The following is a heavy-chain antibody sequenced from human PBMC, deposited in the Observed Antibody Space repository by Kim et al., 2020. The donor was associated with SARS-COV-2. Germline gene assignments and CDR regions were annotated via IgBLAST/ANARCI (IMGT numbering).Heavy chain of an antibody. CDR3: ARVAATPSDYYYYMDV. J-gene: IGHJ6*03. V-gene: IGHV4-59*01. Sequence: SETLSLTCTVSGGSISSYYWSWIRQPPGKGLEWIGYIYYSGSTNYNPSLKSRVTISVDTSKNQFSLKLSSVTAADTAVYYCARVAATPSDYYYYMDVWGKGTTGTVSS. CDR1: GGSISSYY. CDR2: IYYSGST. D-gene: IGHD2-15*01.